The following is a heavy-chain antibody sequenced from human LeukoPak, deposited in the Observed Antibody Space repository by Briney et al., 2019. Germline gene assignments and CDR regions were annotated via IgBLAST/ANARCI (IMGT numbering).Heavy chain of an antibody. CDR2: ISSSSSYI. Sequence: PGGSLRLSCAASGFTFSSYSMNWVRQAPGKGLEWVSSISSSSSYIYYADSVKGRFTISRDNAKNSLYLQMNSLRAEDTAVYYCARGTVEMATISYWRQGTLVTVSS. J-gene: IGHJ4*02. V-gene: IGHV3-21*01. CDR1: GFTFSSYS. CDR3: ARGTVEMATISY. D-gene: IGHD5-24*01.